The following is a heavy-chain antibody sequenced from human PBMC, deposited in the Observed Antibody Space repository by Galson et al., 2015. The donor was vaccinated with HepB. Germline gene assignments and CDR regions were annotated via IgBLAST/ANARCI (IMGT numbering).Heavy chain of an antibody. CDR2: ISAYNGNT. J-gene: IGHJ4*02. CDR1: GYTFTSYG. Sequence: SVKVSCKASGYTFTSYGISWVRQAPGQGLEWMGWISAYNGNTNYAQKLQGRVTMTTDTSTSTAYMELRSLRSDDTAVYYCARDRGYYDSSGYQEIDYWGQGTLVTVSS. D-gene: IGHD3-22*01. V-gene: IGHV1-18*01. CDR3: ARDRGYYDSSGYQEIDY.